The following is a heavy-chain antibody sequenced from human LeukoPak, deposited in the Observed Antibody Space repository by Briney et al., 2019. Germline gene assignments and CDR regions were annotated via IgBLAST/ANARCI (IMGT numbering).Heavy chain of an antibody. CDR3: ARDPETTVTRDY. D-gene: IGHD4-17*01. CDR2: IYSGGST. V-gene: IGHV3-66*01. J-gene: IGHJ4*02. Sequence: GGSLRLSCAASGFTVSSNYMSWVRQAPGKGLEWVSVIYSGGSTYYADSVKGRFTISRDNSKNTLYLQMNSLRAEDTAVYYCARDPETTVTRDYWGQGTLVTVSS. CDR1: GFTVSSNY.